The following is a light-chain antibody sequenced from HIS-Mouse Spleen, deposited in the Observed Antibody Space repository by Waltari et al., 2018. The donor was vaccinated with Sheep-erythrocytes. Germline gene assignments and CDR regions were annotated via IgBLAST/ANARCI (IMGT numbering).Light chain of an antibody. V-gene: IGLV2-8*01. CDR3: SSYAGSNNWV. J-gene: IGLJ3*02. Sequence: QSALTQPPSASGSPGQSVTISCTGTSSAVGGYNYVSWYQQHPGKAPKLMIYEVSKRTSGVPDRFSGSKSGNTASLTVSGLQAEDEADYYYSSYAGSNNWVFGGGTKLTVL. CDR1: SSAVGGYNY. CDR2: EVS.